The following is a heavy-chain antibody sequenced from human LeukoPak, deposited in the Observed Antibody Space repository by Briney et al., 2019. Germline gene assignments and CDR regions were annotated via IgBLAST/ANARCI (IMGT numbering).Heavy chain of an antibody. Sequence: PSETLSLTCTVSGGSISSSSYYWGWIRQPPGKGLEWIGSIYYSGSTYYNPSLKSRVTISVDASKNQFSLKLSSVTAADTAVYYCARLNYDILTGYGSPGGPSSYYYGMDVWGQGTTVTVSS. J-gene: IGHJ6*02. CDR3: ARLNYDILTGYGSPGGPSSYYYGMDV. CDR1: GGSISSSSYY. D-gene: IGHD3-9*01. CDR2: IYYSGST. V-gene: IGHV4-39*01.